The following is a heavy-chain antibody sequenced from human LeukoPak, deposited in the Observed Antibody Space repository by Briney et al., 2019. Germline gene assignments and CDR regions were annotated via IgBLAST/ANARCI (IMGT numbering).Heavy chain of an antibody. J-gene: IGHJ5*02. V-gene: IGHV4-39*07. CDR3: ARLDLSDSGSKFDP. CDR2: IYYSGST. D-gene: IGHD3-10*01. CDR1: GGSIGSISYY. Sequence: PSETLSLTCTVSGGSIGSISYYWGWIRQPPGKGLEWIGNIYYSGSTYYNPSLKSRVTISVDTSKNQFSLKLSSVTAADTAVYYCARLDLSDSGSKFDPWGQGTLVTVSS.